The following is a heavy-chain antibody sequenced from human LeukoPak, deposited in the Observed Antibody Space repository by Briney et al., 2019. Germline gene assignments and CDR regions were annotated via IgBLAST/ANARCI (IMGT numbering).Heavy chain of an antibody. CDR1: GFAFRSHA. Sequence: PGGSLRLSCTASGFAFRSHAMHWVRQAPGKGLEWVAFIRYDGSKKFYADSVKGRFTISRDNSENTLYLQMYSLRAEDTAVYYCAKIPYGDYVLDYYYYMDVWGKGTTVTISS. CDR3: AKIPYGDYVLDYYYYMDV. D-gene: IGHD4-17*01. CDR2: IRYDGSKK. J-gene: IGHJ6*03. V-gene: IGHV3-30*02.